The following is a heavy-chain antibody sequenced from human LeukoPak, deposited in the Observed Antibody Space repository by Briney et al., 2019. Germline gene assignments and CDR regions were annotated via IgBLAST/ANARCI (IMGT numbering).Heavy chain of an antibody. Sequence: SETLSLTCTVSGGSISSYYWSWIRQPPGKGLEWIGYIYYSGSTNYNPSLKSRVTISVDPSKNQFYLKLSSVTAADTAVYYCARYYVVVAAPSDYYYGMDVWGQGTTVTVSS. CDR2: IYYSGST. J-gene: IGHJ6*02. D-gene: IGHD2-15*01. V-gene: IGHV4-59*01. CDR1: GGSISSYY. CDR3: ARYYVVVAAPSDYYYGMDV.